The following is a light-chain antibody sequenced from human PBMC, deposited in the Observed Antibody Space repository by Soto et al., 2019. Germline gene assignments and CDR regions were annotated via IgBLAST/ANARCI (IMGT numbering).Light chain of an antibody. CDR2: DVS. J-gene: IGLJ2*01. CDR1: SSDIGGYKY. V-gene: IGLV2-11*01. Sequence: QSALTQPRSVSGSPGQSVTISCIGTSSDIGGYKYVSWHQQHPGKAPKLMIYDVSKRPSGVPDRFSGSKSGNTASLTISGLQAEDEVDYYCCSYAGSYNVVFGGGTKLTVL. CDR3: CSYAGSYNVV.